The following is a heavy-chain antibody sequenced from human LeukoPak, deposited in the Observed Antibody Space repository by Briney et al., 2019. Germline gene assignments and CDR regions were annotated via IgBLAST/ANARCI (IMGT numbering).Heavy chain of an antibody. V-gene: IGHV3-7*01. CDR2: IKQDGSEK. J-gene: IGHJ4*02. CDR1: GLTFSSYW. D-gene: IGHD1-26*01. CDR3: ASSGIVGATPFDY. Sequence: GGSLRPSCAASGLTFSSYWLSWVRKAPGKGLGWVANIKQDGSEKYYVDSVKGRFTISRDNAKNSLYLQMNSLRAEDTAVYYCASSGIVGATPFDYWGQGTLVTVSS.